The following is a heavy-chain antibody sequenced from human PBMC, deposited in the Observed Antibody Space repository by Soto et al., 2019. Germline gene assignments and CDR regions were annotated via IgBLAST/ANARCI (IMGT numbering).Heavy chain of an antibody. CDR1: GFTFSSYA. V-gene: IGHV3-23*01. CDR2: ISGSGGST. J-gene: IGHJ6*03. CDR3: AKFSAEYCTNGVCQDYYYYYYMDV. Sequence: GGSLRLSCAASGFTFSSYAMSWVRQAPGKGLEWVSAISGSGGSTYYADSVKGRFTISRDNSKNTLYLQMNSLRAEDTAVYYCAKFSAEYCTNGVCQDYYYYYYMDVWGKGTTVTVSS. D-gene: IGHD2-8*01.